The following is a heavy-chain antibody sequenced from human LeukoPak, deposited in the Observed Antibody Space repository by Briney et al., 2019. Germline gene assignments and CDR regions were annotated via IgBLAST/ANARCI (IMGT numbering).Heavy chain of an antibody. J-gene: IGHJ4*02. CDR1: GFTFSSYG. CDR2: ISYDGSNK. Sequence: GGSLRLSCAASGFTFSSYGMHWVRQAPGKGLEWVAVISYDGSNKYYADSVKGRFTISRDNSKNTLYLQMNSLRAEDTAVYYCAKTSVGATSYYWGQGTLVTVSS. D-gene: IGHD1-26*01. V-gene: IGHV3-30*18. CDR3: AKTSVGATSYY.